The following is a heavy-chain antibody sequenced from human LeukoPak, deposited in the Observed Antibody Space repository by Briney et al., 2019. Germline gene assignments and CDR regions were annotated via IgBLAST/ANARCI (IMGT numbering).Heavy chain of an antibody. J-gene: IGHJ3*02. Sequence: SETLSLTCTVSGGSISSYYWSWIRQPPGKGLEWIGYIYYSGSTNYNPSLKSRVTMSVDTSKNQFSLKLSSVTAADTAVYYCARDPRVAYGDAFDIWGQGTMVTVSS. D-gene: IGHD4-17*01. CDR2: IYYSGST. CDR1: GGSISSYY. CDR3: ARDPRVAYGDAFDI. V-gene: IGHV4-59*12.